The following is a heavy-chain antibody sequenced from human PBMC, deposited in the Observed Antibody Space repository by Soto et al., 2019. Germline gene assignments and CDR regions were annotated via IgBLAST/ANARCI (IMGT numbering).Heavy chain of an antibody. CDR3: ARHMLRQYSHRSSNRFDP. D-gene: IGHD4-4*01. V-gene: IGHV1-18*01. CDR1: GYTFTNYG. CDR2: ISADTGNT. Sequence: QVQLVQSGAEVKKPGASVKVSCKASGYTFTNYGVSWVRQAPGQGLEWMGWISADTGNTNYAQKLQGRVTMTTDTTTHPVHMQLWSLRSDDTAVYYVARHMLRQYSHRSSNRFDPWGQGALVTVSS. J-gene: IGHJ5*02.